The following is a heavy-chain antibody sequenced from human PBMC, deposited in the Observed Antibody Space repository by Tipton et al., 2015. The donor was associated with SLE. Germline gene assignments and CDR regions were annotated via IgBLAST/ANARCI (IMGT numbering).Heavy chain of an antibody. V-gene: IGHV4-31*03. CDR2: IYYSGST. J-gene: IGHJ5*02. CDR3: ARDGCSGGSCYSWWFDP. Sequence: TLSLTCTVSGGSLSSGGYYWSWIRQHPGKGLEWIGYIYYSGSTYYNPSLKSRVIISVDTSKNQFSLKLSSVTAADTAVYYCARDGCSGGSCYSWWFDPWGQGTLVTVSS. CDR1: GGSLSSGGYY. D-gene: IGHD2-15*01.